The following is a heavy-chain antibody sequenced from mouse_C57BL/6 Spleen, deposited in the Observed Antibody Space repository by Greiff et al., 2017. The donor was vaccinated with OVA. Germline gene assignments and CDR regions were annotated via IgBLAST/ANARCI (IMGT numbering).Heavy chain of an antibody. CDR1: GYNIKDYY. D-gene: IGHD1-1*01. Sequence: VQLQQSGAELVKPGASVKLSCTASGYNIKDYYMHWVKQRTEQGLEWIGRIDPEDGETKYDPKFQGKATITADTSSHTAYLQLSSLTSEDTAVYYCYYYGSRRYFDVWGTGTTVTVAS. V-gene: IGHV14-2*01. CDR2: IDPEDGET. J-gene: IGHJ1*03. CDR3: YYYGSRRYFDV.